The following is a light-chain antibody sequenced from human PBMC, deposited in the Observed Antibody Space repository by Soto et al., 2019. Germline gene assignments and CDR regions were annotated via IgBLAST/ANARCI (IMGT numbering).Light chain of an antibody. J-gene: IGKJ1*01. CDR1: QSVSSN. CDR2: GAS. Sequence: EIVLTQSPATLSLSPGERATLSCRASQSVSSNLAWYQQKPGQAPSLLIYGASGRATGIPDRFSGSGSGTDFTLTISRLEPEDFAVYYCQQYGSSPRTFGQGTKVDI. V-gene: IGKV3-20*01. CDR3: QQYGSSPRT.